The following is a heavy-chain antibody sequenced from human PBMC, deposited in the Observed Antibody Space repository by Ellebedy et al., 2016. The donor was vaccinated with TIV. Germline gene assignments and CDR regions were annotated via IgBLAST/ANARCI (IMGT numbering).Heavy chain of an antibody. CDR2: IYYSGST. J-gene: IGHJ6*02. Sequence: SETLSLTCTVSGDSINTSYWSWIRQPPGKGLEWIGSIYYSGSTYYNPSLKSRVTISVDTSKNQVSLKLFSVTTADTAVYFCARVHEYKDILTADWHYGMDVWGQGTTVTVSS. CDR3: ARVHEYKDILTADWHYGMDV. CDR1: GDSINTSY. D-gene: IGHD3-9*01. V-gene: IGHV4-59*01.